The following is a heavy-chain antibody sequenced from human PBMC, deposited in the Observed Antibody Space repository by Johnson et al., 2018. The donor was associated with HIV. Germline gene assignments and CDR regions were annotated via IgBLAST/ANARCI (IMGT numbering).Heavy chain of an antibody. CDR2: ISYDGSNK. V-gene: IGHV3-30*19. D-gene: IGHD7-27*01. CDR1: GFTVSSNY. CDR3: ARAWGDLAPDAFDI. Sequence: QVQLVESGGGLIQPGGSLRLSCVASGFTVSSNYMSWIRQAPGKGLEWLAFISYDGSNKYYADSVKGRFTISRDNSKNTLFLQMNSLRAGDTAVYYCARAWGDLAPDAFDIWGLGTMVTVSS. J-gene: IGHJ3*02.